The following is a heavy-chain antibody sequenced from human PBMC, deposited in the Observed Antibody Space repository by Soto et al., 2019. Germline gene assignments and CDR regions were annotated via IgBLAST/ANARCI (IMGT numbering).Heavy chain of an antibody. D-gene: IGHD2-2*01. V-gene: IGHV3-21*01. CDR2: ISSSSSYI. CDR1: GFTFSSYA. CDR3: ARTYCSSTSCYLPYYYGMDV. Sequence: VQLVESGGGVVQPGRSLRLSCAASGFTFSSYAMHWVRQAPGKGLEWVSSISSSSSYIYQADSVKGRFTISRDNAKNSLYLQMNSLRAEDTAVYYCARTYCSSTSCYLPYYYGMDVWGQGTTVTVSS. J-gene: IGHJ6*02.